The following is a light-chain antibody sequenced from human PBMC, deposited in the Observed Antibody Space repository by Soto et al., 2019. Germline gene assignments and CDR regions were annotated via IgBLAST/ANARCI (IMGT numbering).Light chain of an antibody. Sequence: QSVLTQPASVSGSPGQSITIPCTGTSSDVGSYNLVSWYQQHPGKAPKLMIYEGSKRPSGVSNRFSGSKSGNTASLTISGLQAEDEAAYYCCSYAGSSTYVFGTGTKVTVL. V-gene: IGLV2-23*01. CDR1: SSDVGSYNL. J-gene: IGLJ1*01. CDR3: CSYAGSSTYV. CDR2: EGS.